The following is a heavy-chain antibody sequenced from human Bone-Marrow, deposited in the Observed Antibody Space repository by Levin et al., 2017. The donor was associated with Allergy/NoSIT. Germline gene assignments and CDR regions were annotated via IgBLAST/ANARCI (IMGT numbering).Heavy chain of an antibody. V-gene: IGHV3-74*01. Sequence: SCAASGFTFSSYWMHWVRQPPEKELAWVSRINTDGRSTSYADSVKGRFTISRDNAKNTLYLEMNSLRAEDTAVYYCARTTTTSSPNWYFDLWGRGTLVTVSS. CDR3: ARTTTTSSPNWYFDL. CDR2: INTDGRST. D-gene: IGHD4-17*01. J-gene: IGHJ2*01. CDR1: GFTFSSYW.